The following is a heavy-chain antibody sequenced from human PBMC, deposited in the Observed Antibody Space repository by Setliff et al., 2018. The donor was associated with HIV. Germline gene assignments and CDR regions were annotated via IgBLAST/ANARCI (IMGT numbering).Heavy chain of an antibody. CDR3: AGRIQLWFDY. Sequence: SEPLSLTCTVSGGSISSYYWSWIRQPPGKGLEWIGYIYYSGSTNYNPSLKSRVTIAVDTSKNQFSLKLSSVTAADTAVYYCAGRIQLWFDYWGQGTLVTVSS. D-gene: IGHD5-18*01. J-gene: IGHJ4*02. CDR2: IYYSGST. CDR1: GGSISSYY. V-gene: IGHV4-59*01.